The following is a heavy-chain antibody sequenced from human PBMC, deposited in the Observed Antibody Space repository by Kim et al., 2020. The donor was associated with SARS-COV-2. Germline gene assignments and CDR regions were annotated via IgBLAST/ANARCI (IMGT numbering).Heavy chain of an antibody. Sequence: ASVKVSCKASGYTFTGYYMHWVRQAPGQGLEWMGWINPNSGGTNYAQKFQGRVTMTRDTSISTAYMELSRLRSDDTAVYYCARDRGYTVTSGHYFDYWGQGTLVTVSS. J-gene: IGHJ4*02. CDR1: GYTFTGYY. CDR3: ARDRGYTVTSGHYFDY. CDR2: INPNSGGT. D-gene: IGHD4-17*01. V-gene: IGHV1-2*02.